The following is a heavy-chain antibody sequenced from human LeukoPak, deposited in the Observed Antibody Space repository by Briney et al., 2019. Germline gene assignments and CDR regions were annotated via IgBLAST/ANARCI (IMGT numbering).Heavy chain of an antibody. D-gene: IGHD2-21*01. CDR1: GGSMSTYC. CDR3: ATMGDVDY. CDR2: IYFSGST. Sequence: WESLSLTCTVAGGSMSTYCSGCTRHPPGDGRGWIGYIYFSGSTTTNPSLMSRVTIAVNTSNNQYTLKLSSVTAADTAVYYVATMGDVDYYGRGTLVTASS. V-gene: IGHV4-59*01. J-gene: IGHJ4*02.